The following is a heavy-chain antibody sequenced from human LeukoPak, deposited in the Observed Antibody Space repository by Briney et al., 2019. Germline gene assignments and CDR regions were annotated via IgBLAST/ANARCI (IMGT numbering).Heavy chain of an antibody. D-gene: IGHD2-2*01. CDR2: ISGSGGTT. V-gene: IGHV3-23*01. Sequence: GGSLRLSCAASGFTFSSYAMSWGRQATGKGVEWGSDISGSGGTTYYAASVKARFTISRDNSKTTLYLQMNSLRAEDTAVYYCAKSAACSSTSCAMGDAFDIWGQGTMVTVSS. CDR3: AKSAACSSTSCAMGDAFDI. J-gene: IGHJ3*02. CDR1: GFTFSSYA.